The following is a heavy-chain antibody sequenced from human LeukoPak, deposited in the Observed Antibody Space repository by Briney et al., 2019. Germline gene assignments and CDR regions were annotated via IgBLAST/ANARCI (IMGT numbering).Heavy chain of an antibody. V-gene: IGHV1-58*01. D-gene: IGHD5-12*01. CDR2: IVVGSDST. J-gene: IGHJ6*02. CDR1: GFTFSNSA. CDR3: TAEIYRGHVYSYYYGMDV. Sequence: SVKVSCKASGFTFSNSAFQWVRQARGQRLEWIGWIVVGSDSTKYAQKFQERVSITRDMSTSTVYMELSSLRSEDTAVYYCTAEIYRGHVYSYYYGMDVWGQGTTVTVSS.